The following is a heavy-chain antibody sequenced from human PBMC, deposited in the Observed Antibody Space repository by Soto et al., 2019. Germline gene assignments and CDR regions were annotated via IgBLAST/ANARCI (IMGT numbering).Heavy chain of an antibody. CDR1: GLIISDNY. CDR2: IYSSGTT. Sequence: EVQLVETGGGLIQPGGSLRLSCGASGLIISDNYMTWVRQAPGKGLEWVSNIYSSGTTYYADSVKGRFTISRENSKNTLYLQMNSLRAEDTAVYHCARVLVVGAWGPLDYWGQGTLVTVSS. V-gene: IGHV3-53*02. J-gene: IGHJ4*02. D-gene: IGHD2-15*01. CDR3: ARVLVVGAWGPLDY.